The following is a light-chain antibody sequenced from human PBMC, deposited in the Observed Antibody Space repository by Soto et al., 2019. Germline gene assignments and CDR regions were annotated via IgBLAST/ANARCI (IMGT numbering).Light chain of an antibody. CDR3: SSYAGGSSFVL. J-gene: IGLJ2*01. V-gene: IGLV2-8*01. Sequence: QSALTQSPAASGSPGQSVTISCIGTSDDVGGYNYVSWYQQHPDKAPKLMIYEVSKRPSGVPDRFSGSKSGSTASLTVSGLQSEDEADYYCSSYAGGSSFVLFGGGTKLTVL. CDR2: EVS. CDR1: SDDVGGYNY.